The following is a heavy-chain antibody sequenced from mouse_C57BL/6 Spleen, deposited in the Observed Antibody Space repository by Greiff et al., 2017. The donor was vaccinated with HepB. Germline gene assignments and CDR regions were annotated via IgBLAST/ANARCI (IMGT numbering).Heavy chain of an antibody. J-gene: IGHJ4*01. CDR1: GFTFSDYG. CDR3: ARPLYYGSSYGDAMDY. V-gene: IGHV5-17*01. D-gene: IGHD1-1*01. Sequence: EVKLMESGGGLVKPGGSLKLSCAASGFTFSDYGMHWVRQAPEKGLEWVAYISSGSSTIYYADTVKGRFTISRDNAKNTLFLQMTSLRSEDTAMYYCARPLYYGSSYGDAMDYWGQGTSVTVSS. CDR2: ISSGSSTI.